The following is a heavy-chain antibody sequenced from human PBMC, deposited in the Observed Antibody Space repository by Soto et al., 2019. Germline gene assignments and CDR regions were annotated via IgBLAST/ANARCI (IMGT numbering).Heavy chain of an antibody. CDR3: AREIAVAGMDY. CDR1: GFTFSSYE. J-gene: IGHJ4*02. V-gene: IGHV3-48*03. D-gene: IGHD6-19*01. CDR2: ISSSGSTI. Sequence: PGWSLRLSCAASGFTFSSYEMNWVRQAPGKGLEWVSYISSSGSTIYYADSVKGRFTISRDNAKNSLYLQMNSLRAEDTAVYYCAREIAVAGMDYWGQGTLVTVSS.